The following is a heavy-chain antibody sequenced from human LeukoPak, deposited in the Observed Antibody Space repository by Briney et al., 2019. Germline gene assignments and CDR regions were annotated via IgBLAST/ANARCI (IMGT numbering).Heavy chain of an antibody. CDR3: ARESSGYFY. D-gene: IGHD3-22*01. Sequence: PGGSLRLSCAASGFTFSTYSMNWVRQAPGKGLEWVSSISSGSSSIYYADSVKGRFTISRDNAKNSLLLQMNSLRAEDTAVYYCARESSGYFYWGQGTLVTVSS. CDR1: GFTFSTYS. CDR2: ISSGSSSI. V-gene: IGHV3-21*01. J-gene: IGHJ4*02.